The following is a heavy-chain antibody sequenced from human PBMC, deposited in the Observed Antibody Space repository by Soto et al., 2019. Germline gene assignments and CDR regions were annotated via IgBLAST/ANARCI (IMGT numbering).Heavy chain of an antibody. CDR3: AKDNYDILTGYFDD. CDR2: ISWNSGSI. Sequence: EVQLVESGGGLVQPGRSLRLSCAASGFTFDDYAMHWVRQAPGKGLEWVSGISWNSGSIGYADSVKGRFTISRDNAKNSLYLQMNSLRSEDTALYYCAKDNYDILTGYFDDWGQGTLVAVSS. CDR1: GFTFDDYA. D-gene: IGHD3-9*01. V-gene: IGHV3-9*01. J-gene: IGHJ4*02.